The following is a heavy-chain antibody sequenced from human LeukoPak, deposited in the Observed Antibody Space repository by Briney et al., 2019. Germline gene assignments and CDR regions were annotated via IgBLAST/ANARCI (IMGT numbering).Heavy chain of an antibody. V-gene: IGHV1-69*05. CDR1: GGTFSSYA. D-gene: IGHD1-26*01. Sequence: GASVKVSCKASGGTFSSYAISWVRQAPGQGLEWRGRIIPIFGTANYAQKFQGRVTITTDESTSTAYMELSSLRSEDTAVYYCARAIRELLPPSDAFDIWGQGTMVTVSS. CDR2: IIPIFGTA. J-gene: IGHJ3*02. CDR3: ARAIRELLPPSDAFDI.